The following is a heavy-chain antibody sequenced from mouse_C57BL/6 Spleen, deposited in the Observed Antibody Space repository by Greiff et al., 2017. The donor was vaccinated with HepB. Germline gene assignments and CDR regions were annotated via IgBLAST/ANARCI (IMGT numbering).Heavy chain of an antibody. V-gene: IGHV1-5*01. Sequence: EVKLVESGTVLARPGASVKMSCKTSGYTFTSYWMHWVKQRPGQGLEWIGAIYPGNSDTSYNQKFKGKAKLTAVTSASTAYMELSSLTNEDSAVYYCTRYPYSGNYFDYWGQGTTLTVSS. CDR3: TRYPYSGNYFDY. CDR1: GYTFTSYW. J-gene: IGHJ2*01. CDR2: IYPGNSDT. D-gene: IGHD1-1*02.